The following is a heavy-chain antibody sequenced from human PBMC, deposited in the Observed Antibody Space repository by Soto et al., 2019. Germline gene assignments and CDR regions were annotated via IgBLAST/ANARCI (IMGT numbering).Heavy chain of an antibody. CDR1: GYTFTSYG. V-gene: IGHV1-18*01. CDR2: ISAYNGNT. J-gene: IGHJ4*02. D-gene: IGHD6-6*01. Sequence: ASVQVSFKASGYTFTSYGISWVRQAPCQGLDWMGWISAYNGNTNYARKLRGRVTMTTDTSTSTAEMELRSLRSDETAVYYCARDGGVSSSSFDYGGQGTLVTVSS. CDR3: ARDGGVSSSSFDY.